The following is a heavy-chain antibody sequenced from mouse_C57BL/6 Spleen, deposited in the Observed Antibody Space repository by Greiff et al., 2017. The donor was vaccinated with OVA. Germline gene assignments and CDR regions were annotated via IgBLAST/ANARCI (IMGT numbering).Heavy chain of an antibody. Sequence: EVQLQESGPGLVKPSQSLSLTCSVTGYSITSGYYWNWIRQFPGNKLEWMGYISYDGSNNYNPSLKNRISITRDTSKNQFFLKLNSVTTEDTATYYCARDGDDYDEAWFAYWGQGTLVTVSA. CDR1: GYSITSGYY. D-gene: IGHD2-4*01. V-gene: IGHV3-6*01. CDR3: ARDGDDYDEAWFAY. CDR2: ISYDGSN. J-gene: IGHJ3*01.